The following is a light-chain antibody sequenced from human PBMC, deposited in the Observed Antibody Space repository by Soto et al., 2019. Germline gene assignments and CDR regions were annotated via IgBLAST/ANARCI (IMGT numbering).Light chain of an antibody. Sequence: QSALTQPPSASGSPGQSVTISCSGTSSDVGGFNYVSWYQQHPGRAPKVLIYEVNKRPSGVPDRFSGSKSGSTASLTVSGLQAEDEGAYYCQTYDSNLSGDVVFGGGTKVTVL. CDR3: QTYDSNLSGDVV. CDR1: SSDVGGFNY. J-gene: IGLJ2*01. V-gene: IGLV2-8*01. CDR2: EVN.